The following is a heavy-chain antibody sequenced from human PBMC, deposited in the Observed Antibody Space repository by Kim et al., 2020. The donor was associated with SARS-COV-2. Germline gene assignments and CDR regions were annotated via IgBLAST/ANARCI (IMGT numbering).Heavy chain of an antibody. D-gene: IGHD5-12*01. J-gene: IGHJ4*03. V-gene: IGHV3-66*02. CDR1: GFTVSSNY. CDR2: IYSGGST. Sequence: GGSLRLSCVVSGFTVSSNYMSWVRQAPGKGLEWVSCIYSGGSTYYADSVKGRFTISRDNSKNTLYFQMNSVRAEETAVYYCARGYSFFYYWGQGTPVTVAS. CDR3: ARGYSFFYY.